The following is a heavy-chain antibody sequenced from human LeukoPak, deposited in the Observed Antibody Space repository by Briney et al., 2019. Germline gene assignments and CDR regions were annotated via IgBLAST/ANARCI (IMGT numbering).Heavy chain of an antibody. D-gene: IGHD3-22*01. V-gene: IGHV4-59*08. Sequence: PSETLSLTCTVSGGSISSYYWSWIRQPPGKGLGWIGYIYYSGSTNYNPSLKSRVTISVDTSKNQFSLKLSSATAADTAVYYCARRRYYDSSGYYHPVYFDYWGQGTLVTVSS. CDR2: IYYSGST. CDR1: GGSISSYY. CDR3: ARRRYYDSSGYYHPVYFDY. J-gene: IGHJ4*02.